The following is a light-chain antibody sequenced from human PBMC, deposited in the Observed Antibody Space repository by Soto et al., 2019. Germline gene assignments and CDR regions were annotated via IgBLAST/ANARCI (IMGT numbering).Light chain of an antibody. J-gene: IGKJ1*01. CDR1: QGISRS. CDR2: DAS. CDR3: QQYNSYIWT. Sequence: DIQMTQSPSSVSASVGDRVTISCQASQGISRSLAWYQQKPGKAPKLLIYDASSLESGVPSRFSGSGSGTEFTLTISSLQPDDFATYYCQQYNSYIWTFGQGTKVDIK. V-gene: IGKV1-5*01.